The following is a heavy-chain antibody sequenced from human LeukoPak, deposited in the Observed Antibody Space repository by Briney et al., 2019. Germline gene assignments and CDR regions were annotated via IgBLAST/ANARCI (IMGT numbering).Heavy chain of an antibody. CDR2: INHSGST. CDR3: ARETGNRFDP. CDR1: GGSFSGYY. Sequence: SETLSLTCAVYGGSFSGYYWSWIRQPPGKGLEWIGEINHSGSTNYNPSLKSRVTISVDTSKNQFSLKLSSVTPADTAVYYCARETGNRFDPWGQGTLVTVSS. D-gene: IGHD3-10*01. V-gene: IGHV4-34*01. J-gene: IGHJ5*02.